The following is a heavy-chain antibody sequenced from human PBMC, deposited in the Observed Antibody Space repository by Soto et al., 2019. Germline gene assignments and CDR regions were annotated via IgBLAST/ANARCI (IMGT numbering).Heavy chain of an antibody. CDR3: GRAVVPAAITLWDYYYYGMDV. CDR2: ISAYNGNT. V-gene: IGHV1-18*01. J-gene: IGHJ6*02. CDR1: GYTFTSYG. D-gene: IGHD2-2*02. Sequence: EASVKVSCKASGYTFTSYGISWVRQAPGQGLEWMGWISAYNGNTNYAQKLQGRVTMTTDTSTSTAYKELRSLRSDDTAVYYCGRAVVPAAITLWDYYYYGMDVWGQGTTVTVSS.